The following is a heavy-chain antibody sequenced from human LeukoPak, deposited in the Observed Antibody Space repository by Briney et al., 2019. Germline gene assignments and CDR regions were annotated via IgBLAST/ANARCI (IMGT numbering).Heavy chain of an antibody. CDR2: IYYSGST. Sequence: SETLSLTCTVSGGSISGYYWSWIRQPPGKGLEWIGYIYYSGSTKYNPSLKSRVTMSVDTSRDQFSLKLSSVTAADTAVYYCARGGLENGYHSNDGFDIWGQGTMVTVSS. CDR1: GGSISGYY. D-gene: IGHD3-22*01. CDR3: ARGGLENGYHSNDGFDI. J-gene: IGHJ3*02. V-gene: IGHV4-59*01.